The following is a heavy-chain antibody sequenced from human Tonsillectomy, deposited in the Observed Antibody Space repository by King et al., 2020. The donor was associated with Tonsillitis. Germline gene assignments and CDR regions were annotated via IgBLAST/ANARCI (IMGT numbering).Heavy chain of an antibody. CDR2: INHSGST. Sequence: VQLQQWGAGLLKPWETLSLTCAVYGGSFRVFYWSWIRRPPGKGLEWSGEINHSGSTKNNPSRKSRVAISVDTSKNQFSLQLSSLTVADTAVYFCARGRVGADYFQHWGQGTLVTVSS. J-gene: IGHJ1*01. D-gene: IGHD1-26*01. V-gene: IGHV4-34*01. CDR1: GGSFRVFY. CDR3: ARGRVGADYFQH.